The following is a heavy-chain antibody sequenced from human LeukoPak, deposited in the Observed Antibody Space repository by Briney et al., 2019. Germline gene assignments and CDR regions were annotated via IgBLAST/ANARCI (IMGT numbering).Heavy chain of an antibody. CDR3: ARGEGIVGATTLDY. CDR1: GFTFSGYG. V-gene: IGHV3-21*01. Sequence: GGSLRLSCAASGFTFSGYGMHWVRQAPGKGLEWVSSISSSSSYIYYADSVKGRFTISRDNAKNSLYLQMNSLRAEDTAVYYCARGEGIVGATTLDYWGQGTLVTVSS. J-gene: IGHJ4*02. CDR2: ISSSSSYI. D-gene: IGHD1-26*01.